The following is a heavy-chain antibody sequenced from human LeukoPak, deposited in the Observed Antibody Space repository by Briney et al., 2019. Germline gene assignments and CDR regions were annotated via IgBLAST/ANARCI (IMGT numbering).Heavy chain of an antibody. V-gene: IGHV3-20*04. Sequence: RPGGSLRLSCAASGFTYDDYGMSWVRQALGKGLEWVSGINWNGGSTGYADSVKGRFTISRDNAKNSLYLQMNSLRAEDTALYYCARDDSSITGTKRHWGQGTLVTVSS. D-gene: IGHD1-7*01. CDR1: GFTYDDYG. CDR3: ARDDSSITGTKRH. CDR2: INWNGGST. J-gene: IGHJ4*02.